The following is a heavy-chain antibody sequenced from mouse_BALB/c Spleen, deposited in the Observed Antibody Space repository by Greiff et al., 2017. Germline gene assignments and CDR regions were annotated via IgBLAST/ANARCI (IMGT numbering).Heavy chain of an antibody. CDR3: TRCDYDVDYYAMDY. J-gene: IGHJ4*01. V-gene: IGHV1S81*02. D-gene: IGHD2-4*01. CDR2: INPSNGGT. Sequence: VQLQQPGAELVKPGASVKLSCKASGYTFTSYYMYWVKQRPGQGLEWIGGINPSNGGTNFNEKFKSKATLTVDKSSSTAYMQLSSLTSEDSAVYYCTRCDYDVDYYAMDYWGQGTSVTVSS. CDR1: GYTFTSYY.